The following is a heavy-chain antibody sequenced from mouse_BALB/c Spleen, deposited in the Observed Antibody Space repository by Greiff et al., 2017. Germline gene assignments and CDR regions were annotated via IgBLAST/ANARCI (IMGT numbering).Heavy chain of an antibody. CDR2: ISSGGSYT. CDR1: GFTFSSYA. CDR3: ARQLGLREGAMDY. J-gene: IGHJ4*01. Sequence: EVQGVESGGGLVKPGGSLKLSCAASGFTFSSYAMSWVRQTPEKRLEWVATISSGGSYTYYPDSVKGRFTISRDNAKNTLYLQMSSLRSEDTAMYYCARQLGLREGAMDYWGQGTSVTVSS. V-gene: IGHV5-9-3*01. D-gene: IGHD3-1*01.